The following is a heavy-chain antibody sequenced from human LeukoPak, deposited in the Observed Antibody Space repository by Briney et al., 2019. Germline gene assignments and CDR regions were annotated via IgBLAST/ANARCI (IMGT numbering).Heavy chain of an antibody. J-gene: IGHJ5*02. Sequence: SETLSLTCAVYGGSFSGYYWSWIRQPPGKGLEWIGEINHSGSTNYNPSLKSRVTISVDTSKNQFSLKLSSVTAADTAVYYCARALGYCSSTSCYRLWFDPWGQGTLVTVSS. D-gene: IGHD2-2*02. CDR2: INHSGST. V-gene: IGHV4-34*01. CDR1: GGSFSGYY. CDR3: ARALGYCSSTSCYRLWFDP.